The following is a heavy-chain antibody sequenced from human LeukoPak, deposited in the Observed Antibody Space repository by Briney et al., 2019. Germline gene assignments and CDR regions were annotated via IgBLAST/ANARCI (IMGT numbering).Heavy chain of an antibody. V-gene: IGHV3-23*01. D-gene: IGHD6-19*01. Sequence: GGSLRLSCAASGFTFSSFAMSWVRQAPGKGLDWISAISGSGDSTYYADSVKGRFTISRDNSKNTLYLQMNSLRAEDTAVYYCAKAAVGLSFDYWGQGTLVTVSS. J-gene: IGHJ4*02. CDR3: AKAAVGLSFDY. CDR2: ISGSGDST. CDR1: GFTFSSFA.